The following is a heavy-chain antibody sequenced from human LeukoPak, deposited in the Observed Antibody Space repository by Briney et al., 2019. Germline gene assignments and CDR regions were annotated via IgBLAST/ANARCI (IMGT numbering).Heavy chain of an antibody. D-gene: IGHD6-13*01. CDR3: ATSNSEYSSSWYGVDY. J-gene: IGHJ4*02. Sequence: ASVKVSCKASGYTFTGYYMHWVRQAPGQGLEWMGWINPNSGGTNYAQKFQGRVTMTRDTSISTAYMELSRLRSDDTAVYYYATSNSEYSSSWYGVDYWGQGTLVTVSS. V-gene: IGHV1-2*02. CDR2: INPNSGGT. CDR1: GYTFTGYY.